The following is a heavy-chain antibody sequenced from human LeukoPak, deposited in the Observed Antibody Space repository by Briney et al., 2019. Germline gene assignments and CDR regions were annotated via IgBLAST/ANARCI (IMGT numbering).Heavy chain of an antibody. Sequence: PSETLSLTCAVYGGSLSGYYWSWIRQPPGKGLEWIGEINHSGSTNYNPSLKSRVTISVDTSKNQFSLKLSSVTAADTAVYYCAREGSWYYNWFDPWGQGTLVTVSS. CDR3: AREGSWYYNWFDP. CDR2: INHSGST. CDR1: GGSLSGYY. J-gene: IGHJ5*02. D-gene: IGHD6-13*01. V-gene: IGHV4-34*01.